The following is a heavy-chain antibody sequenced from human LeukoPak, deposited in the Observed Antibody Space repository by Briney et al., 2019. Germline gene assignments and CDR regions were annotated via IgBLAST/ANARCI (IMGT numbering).Heavy chain of an antibody. J-gene: IGHJ4*02. CDR1: GGSFSGYY. Sequence: KTSETLSLTCAVYGGSFSGYYWSWIRQPPGKGLEWIGEINHSGSTNYNPSLKSRVTISVDTSKNQFSLKLSSVTAADTAVYYCATRNYSNRPGNADYWGQGTLVTVSS. CDR3: ATRNYSNRPGNADY. D-gene: IGHD4-11*01. CDR2: INHSGST. V-gene: IGHV4-34*01.